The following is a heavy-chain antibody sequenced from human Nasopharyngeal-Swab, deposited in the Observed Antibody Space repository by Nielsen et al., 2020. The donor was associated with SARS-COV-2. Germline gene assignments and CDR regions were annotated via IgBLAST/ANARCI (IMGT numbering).Heavy chain of an antibody. CDR2: IGTAGDT. V-gene: IGHV3-13*01. D-gene: IGHD4-23*01. J-gene: IGHJ6*02. CDR1: GFTFSSYD. Sequence: GGSLRLSCAPSGFTFSSYDMHWVRQATGKGLEWVSAIGTAGDTYYPGSVKGRFTISRENAKNSLYLQMNSLRAGDTAVYYCARAHYGGTYYYYYGTDVWGQGTTVTVSS. CDR3: ARAHYGGTYYYYYGTDV.